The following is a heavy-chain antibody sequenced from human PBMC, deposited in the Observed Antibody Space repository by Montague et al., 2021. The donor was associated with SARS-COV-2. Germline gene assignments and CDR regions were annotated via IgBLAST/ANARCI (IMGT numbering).Heavy chain of an antibody. CDR2: ITPEGRGK. V-gene: IGHV3-7*01. CDR1: GFRFGEYW. J-gene: IGHJ4*02. CDR3: ARYNMQLFDF. D-gene: IGHD1-1*01. Sequence: SLRLSCAASGFRFGEYWMTWVRQAPGKGLEWVANITPEGRGKYSVDSVKGRFTISGDNAKNSPFLQMNSLRAEYTAVYYCARYNMQLFDFWGQGTLVTVSS.